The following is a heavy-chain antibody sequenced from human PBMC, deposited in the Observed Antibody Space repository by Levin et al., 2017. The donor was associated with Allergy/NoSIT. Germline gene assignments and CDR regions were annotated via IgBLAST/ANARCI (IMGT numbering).Heavy chain of an antibody. J-gene: IGHJ4*02. CDR1: GYTFTDYY. CDR3: ATLTTSSAMDFDN. D-gene: IGHD5-18*01. Sequence: ASVKVSCKASGYTFTDYYIHWVRQAPGQGLEWMGRIKPDSGGTSYAQHFQGRVTMTRDTSISTAYMELSSLRSDDTAVFYCATLTTSSAMDFDNWGQGTLVTVSS. V-gene: IGHV1-2*06. CDR2: IKPDSGGT.